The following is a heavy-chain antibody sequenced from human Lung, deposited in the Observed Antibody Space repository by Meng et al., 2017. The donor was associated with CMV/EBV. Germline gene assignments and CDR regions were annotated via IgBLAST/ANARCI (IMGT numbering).Heavy chain of an antibody. CDR3: ASENWYAGEY. CDR2: IKHDGSER. V-gene: IGHV3-7*01. J-gene: IGHJ4*02. Sequence: SCAASGFTFSSYWMKWVRQGPGKGLQWVATIKHDGSERYYVDSVKGLFSISRDNAKNSLHLQMNSLTAEDTAVYYCASENWYAGEYWGQGTLVTVSS. CDR1: GFTFSSYW. D-gene: IGHD3-16*01.